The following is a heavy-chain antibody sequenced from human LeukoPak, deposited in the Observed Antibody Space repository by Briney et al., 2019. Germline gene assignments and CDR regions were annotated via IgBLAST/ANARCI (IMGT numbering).Heavy chain of an antibody. Sequence: ASVKVSCKASGYTFTGYYMHWVRQAPGQGLEWMGWINPNSGGTNYAQKFQGRVTMTRDTSISTAYMELSRLRSDDTAAYYCARDRGWEYQLLIDAFDIWGQGTMVTVSS. CDR2: INPNSGGT. J-gene: IGHJ3*02. CDR1: GYTFTGYY. D-gene: IGHD2-2*01. V-gene: IGHV1-2*02. CDR3: ARDRGWEYQLLIDAFDI.